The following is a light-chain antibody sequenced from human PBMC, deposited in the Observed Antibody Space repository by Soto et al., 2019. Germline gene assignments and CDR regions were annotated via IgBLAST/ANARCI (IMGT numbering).Light chain of an antibody. CDR3: QKYNSAPHT. CDR2: AAS. Sequence: DIQMTQSPSSLSSSLGDRVTITCRASQGISNYLAWYQQKPGKVPKLLIYAASTLQAGVPSRFSGSGSGTDFTLTISSLQPEDVATYYCQKYNSAPHTFGQGTKLEIK. J-gene: IGKJ2*01. V-gene: IGKV1-27*01. CDR1: QGISNY.